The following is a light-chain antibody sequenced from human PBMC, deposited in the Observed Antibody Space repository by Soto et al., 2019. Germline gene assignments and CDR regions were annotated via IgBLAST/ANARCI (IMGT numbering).Light chain of an antibody. CDR2: AAS. V-gene: IGKV1-39*01. CDR3: QQTYNTPWT. Sequence: DIQMTQSPSSLSASVGDRVTITCRPSQTISIYLNWYQQRPGKAPKLLIYAASSLQAGVPSRFSGSGSGTNFTLTIASLQPEDFATYTCQQTYNTPWTFGQGTKVDIK. J-gene: IGKJ1*01. CDR1: QTISIY.